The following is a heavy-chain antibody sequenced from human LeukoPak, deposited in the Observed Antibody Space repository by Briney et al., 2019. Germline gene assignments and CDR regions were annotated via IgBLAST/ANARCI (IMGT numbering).Heavy chain of an antibody. CDR2: INWDGDIT. D-gene: IGHD3-9*01. Sequence: GGSLRLSCAASGFTFDDYTMHWVRQPPGEGLEWVSLINWDGDITEYADSVKGRFTISRDNSKNSLFLQMNSLRTEDTALYYCAKGNILTGPPDSWGQGTLVTVSS. CDR1: GFTFDDYT. J-gene: IGHJ4*02. V-gene: IGHV3-43*01. CDR3: AKGNILTGPPDS.